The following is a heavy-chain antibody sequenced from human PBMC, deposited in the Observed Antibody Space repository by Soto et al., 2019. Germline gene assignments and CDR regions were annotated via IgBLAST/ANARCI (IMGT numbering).Heavy chain of an antibody. J-gene: IGHJ5*02. V-gene: IGHV1-18*01. CDR1: GYTFTSYG. Sequence: ASVKVSCKASGYTFTSYGISWVRQAPGQGLEWMGWISAYNGNTNYAQKLRGRVTMTTDTSTSTAYMELRSLRSDDTAVYYCARDTSPVYSSSWYGSRFDPWGQGTLVTVSS. D-gene: IGHD6-13*01. CDR2: ISAYNGNT. CDR3: ARDTSPVYSSSWYGSRFDP.